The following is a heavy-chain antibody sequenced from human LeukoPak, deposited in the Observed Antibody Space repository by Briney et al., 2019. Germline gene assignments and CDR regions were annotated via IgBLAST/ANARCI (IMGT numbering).Heavy chain of an antibody. CDR3: AISIAAAGTIDY. J-gene: IGHJ4*02. Sequence: GGSLRLSCAASGFTFSSYSMNWVRQAPGKGLEWVSSISSSSSYIYYADSVKGRFTISRDNAKNSPYLQMNSLRAEDTAVYYCAISIAAAGTIDYWGQGTLVTVSS. V-gene: IGHV3-21*01. CDR2: ISSSSSYI. CDR1: GFTFSSYS. D-gene: IGHD6-13*01.